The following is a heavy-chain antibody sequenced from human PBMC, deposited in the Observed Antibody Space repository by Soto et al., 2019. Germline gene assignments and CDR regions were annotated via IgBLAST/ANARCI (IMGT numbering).Heavy chain of an antibody. J-gene: IGHJ4*02. Sequence: PGGSLRLSCAASGFTFSSYGMHCVRQAPGKGLEWVAVISYDGSNKYYADSVKGRFTISRDNSKNTLYLQMNSLRAEDTAVYYCAKDRIRRPGGPFDYWGQGTLVTVSS. CDR3: AKDRIRRPGGPFDY. D-gene: IGHD6-6*01. CDR1: GFTFSSYG. V-gene: IGHV3-30*18. CDR2: ISYDGSNK.